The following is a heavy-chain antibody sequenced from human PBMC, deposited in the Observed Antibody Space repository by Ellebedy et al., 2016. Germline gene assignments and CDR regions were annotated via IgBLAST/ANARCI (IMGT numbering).Heavy chain of an antibody. CDR2: VSHAGTNI. Sequence: GESLKISXAASGFMFSSYGMHWVRQAPGKGLEWVAVVSHAGTNIHYLDSVKGRFTISRDNSKNTLYLQMNSLRVEDTAVYYCAKAQLQYDSSGNYYFDYWGQGTLVTVSS. V-gene: IGHV3-30*18. J-gene: IGHJ4*02. D-gene: IGHD3-22*01. CDR3: AKAQLQYDSSGNYYFDY. CDR1: GFMFSSYG.